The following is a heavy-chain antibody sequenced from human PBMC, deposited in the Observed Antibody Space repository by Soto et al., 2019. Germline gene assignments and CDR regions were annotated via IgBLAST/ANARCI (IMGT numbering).Heavy chain of an antibody. CDR2: IKQEGSEK. CDR1: TFRDEW. CDR3: ARGKDGRRAGTYYFDIDV. D-gene: IGHD1-1*01. Sequence: TFRDEWGTWVRQERGKRLDWVSNIKQEGSEKYYLDSLKGRFTISRDNAKNSVYLLMNSLRAEDTAVYYCARGKDGRRAGTYYFDIDVWGKGTTVTVSS. J-gene: IGHJ6*03. V-gene: IGHV3-7*01.